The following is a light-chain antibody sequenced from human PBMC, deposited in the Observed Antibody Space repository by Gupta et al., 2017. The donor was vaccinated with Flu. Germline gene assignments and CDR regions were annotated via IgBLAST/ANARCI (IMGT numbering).Light chain of an antibody. CDR3: QQYNNWPPLT. V-gene: IGKV3-15*01. CDR1: QSVSSD. Sequence: YGGASQSVSSDLGWYQKKRGQATRLLIDAASTRATGIPARCSGSGSGTEFTLTIISLQSDDFAFYYCQQYNNWPPLTFGGGTKVEI. J-gene: IGKJ4*01. CDR2: AAS.